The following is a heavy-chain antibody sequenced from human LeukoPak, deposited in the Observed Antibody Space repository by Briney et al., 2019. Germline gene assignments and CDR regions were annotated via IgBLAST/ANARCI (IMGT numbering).Heavy chain of an antibody. V-gene: IGHV4-39*07. J-gene: IGHJ6*02. Sequence: PSETLSLTCSVSGDSISSVRYYWGWIRQPPGKGLEWIGSIYYRGSPDYNPSLKSRVTISVDTSKNQFSLNLNSVTAADTAVYYCARGVIYVWGSYRPHYGMDVWGQGTTVTVSS. CDR1: GDSISSVRYY. D-gene: IGHD3-16*02. CDR2: IYYRGSP. CDR3: ARGVIYVWGSYRPHYGMDV.